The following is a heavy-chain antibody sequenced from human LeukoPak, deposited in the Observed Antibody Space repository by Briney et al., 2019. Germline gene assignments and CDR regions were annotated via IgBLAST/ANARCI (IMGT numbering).Heavy chain of an antibody. CDR3: ARGLGNYPEIPLDY. J-gene: IGHJ4*02. CDR1: GYTLTSYG. D-gene: IGHD3-16*02. CDR2: ISAYNGNT. V-gene: IGHV1-18*01. Sequence: GASVKVSCKASGYTLTSYGISWVRQAPGQGLEWMGWISAYNGNTNYPQKLQGRVTMTTDTSTSTAYMELRSLRSDDTAVFYCARGLGNYPEIPLDYWGQGTLVTVSS.